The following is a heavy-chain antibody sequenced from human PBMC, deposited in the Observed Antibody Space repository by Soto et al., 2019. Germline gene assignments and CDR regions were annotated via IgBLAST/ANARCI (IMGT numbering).Heavy chain of an antibody. CDR2: INHSGST. J-gene: IGHJ4*02. CDR3: ARARGVRGVMDFDY. D-gene: IGHD3-10*01. CDR1: GGSFSGYY. V-gene: IGHV4-34*01. Sequence: SETLSLTCAVYGGSFSGYYWSWIRQPPGKGLEWIGEINHSGSTNYNPSLKSRVTISVDTSKNQFSLKLSSVTAADTAVYYCARARGVRGVMDFDYWGQGTLVTVSS.